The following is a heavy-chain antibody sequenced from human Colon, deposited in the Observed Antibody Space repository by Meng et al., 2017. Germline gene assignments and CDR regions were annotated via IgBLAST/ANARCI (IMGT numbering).Heavy chain of an antibody. V-gene: IGHV4-34*01. CDR2: INHSGST. Sequence: GSLRLSCAVYGGSFSSYYWSWIRQPPGKGLEWIGEINHSGSTNYNPSLKSRVTISVDTSKNQFSLKLSSVAAADTAVYYCAGLSGSLLDYDGMDVWGQGTTVTVSS. D-gene: IGHD3-3*02. CDR3: AGLSGSLLDYDGMDV. J-gene: IGHJ6*02. CDR1: GGSFSSYY.